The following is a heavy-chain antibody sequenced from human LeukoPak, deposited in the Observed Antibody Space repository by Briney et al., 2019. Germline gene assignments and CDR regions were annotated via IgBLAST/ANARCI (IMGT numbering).Heavy chain of an antibody. CDR3: AVSRDVRDGYNP. J-gene: IGHJ5*02. CDR1: GYTFTSYD. V-gene: IGHV1-18*01. Sequence: ASVKVSCKASGYTFTSYDINWVRQATGQGLEWMGWISAYNGNTNYAQKLQGRVTMTTDTSTSTAYMELRSLRSDDTAVYYCAVSRDVRDGYNPWGQGTLVTVSS. CDR2: ISAYNGNT. D-gene: IGHD5-24*01.